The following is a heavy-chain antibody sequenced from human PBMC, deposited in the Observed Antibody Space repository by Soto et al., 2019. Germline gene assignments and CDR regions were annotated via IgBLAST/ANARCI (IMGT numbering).Heavy chain of an antibody. CDR1: GFTFSNYA. V-gene: IGHV3-23*01. Sequence: EVQLLESGGGLVQPGGSLRLSCAASGFTFSNYAMNWVRQAPGKGLEWVSVISGSGDSTYYADSVKGRFTISRDSSKNTLYLQMNSLRAEDTAVYHCARRSSSWYFDYWGQGTLVTVSS. J-gene: IGHJ4*02. CDR3: ARRSSSWYFDY. CDR2: ISGSGDST. D-gene: IGHD6-13*01.